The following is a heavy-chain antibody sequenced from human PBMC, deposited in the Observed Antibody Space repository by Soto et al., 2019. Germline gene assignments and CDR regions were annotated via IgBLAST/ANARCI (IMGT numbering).Heavy chain of an antibody. Sequence: EVQLLESGGGLAQPGESLGLSCAASGFAFPTYAMTWVRQIAGKGLEGVASICDSGSKTYYAVSVAGRVTIYRANSITTVPLQINNLRVDASAVYYCVKKKGARDADLQYFFDSCGQGTLVTVSS. J-gene: IGHJ4*02. CDR2: ICDSGSKT. V-gene: IGHV3-23*01. CDR1: GFAFPTYA. CDR3: VKKKGARDADLQYFFDS. D-gene: IGHD3-16*01.